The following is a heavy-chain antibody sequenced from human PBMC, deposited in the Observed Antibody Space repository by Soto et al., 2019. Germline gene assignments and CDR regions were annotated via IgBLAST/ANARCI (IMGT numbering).Heavy chain of an antibody. Sequence: PGESLKISCEASGYTFTTYSIGWVRQVPGKGLEWMGLFYPGDSNTIYNPSFQGQVTISVDKSIGTAYLQWRSLEASDSAIYYCARRGESPLSSYTSGSYYYFDYWGQGTLVTVSS. J-gene: IGHJ4*02. CDR3: ARRGESPLSSYTSGSYYYFDY. CDR2: FYPGDSNT. V-gene: IGHV5-51*01. CDR1: GYTFTTYS. D-gene: IGHD3-10*01.